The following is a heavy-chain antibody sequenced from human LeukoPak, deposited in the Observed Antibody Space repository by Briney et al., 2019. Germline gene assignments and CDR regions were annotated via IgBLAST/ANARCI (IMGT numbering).Heavy chain of an antibody. Sequence: PSETLSLTCTVSGGSISSYYWSWIRQPPGKGLEWIGFIYYRSTNYNPSLKSRVTISADTSKNQFSLKLSSVTAADTAVYYCARHYDYGGLDYWGQGALVTVSS. CDR2: IYYRST. D-gene: IGHD4-23*01. CDR1: GGSISSYY. J-gene: IGHJ4*02. V-gene: IGHV4-59*08. CDR3: ARHYDYGGLDY.